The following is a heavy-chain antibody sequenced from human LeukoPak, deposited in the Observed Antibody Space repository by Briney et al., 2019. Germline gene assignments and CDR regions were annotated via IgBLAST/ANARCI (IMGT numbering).Heavy chain of an antibody. Sequence: GGSLRLSCAASGLTFSSHWMHWVRQAPGKGLVWVSRITNDGSSTTYADSAKGRFTISRDNAKNMLYLQVNSLRAEDTAVYYCARGKDDYVWGSYRPFDYWGQGTLVTVSS. J-gene: IGHJ4*02. CDR2: ITNDGSST. D-gene: IGHD3-16*02. CDR1: GLTFSSHW. V-gene: IGHV3-74*01. CDR3: ARGKDDYVWGSYRPFDY.